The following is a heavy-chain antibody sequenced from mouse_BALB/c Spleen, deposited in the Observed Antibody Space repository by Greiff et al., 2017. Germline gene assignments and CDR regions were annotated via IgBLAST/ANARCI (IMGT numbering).Heavy chain of an antibody. CDR3: ARGRKYGNYVYAMDY. CDR1: GFTFSSYA. CDR2: ISSGGST. V-gene: IGHV5-6-5*01. D-gene: IGHD2-10*02. Sequence: DVKLVESGGGLVKPGGSLKLSCAASGFTFSSYAMSWVRQTPEKRLEWVASISSGGSTYYPDSVKGRFTISRDNARNILYLQMSSLRSEDTAMYYCARGRKYGNYVYAMDYWGQGTSVTVSS. J-gene: IGHJ4*01.